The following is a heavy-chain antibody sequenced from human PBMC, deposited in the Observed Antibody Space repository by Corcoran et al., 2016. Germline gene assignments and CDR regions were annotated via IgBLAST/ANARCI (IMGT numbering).Heavy chain of an antibody. J-gene: IGHJ4*02. CDR3: AKGEWELPWDY. V-gene: IGHV3-30*18. Sequence: QVQLVESGGGVVQPGRSLRLSCAASGFTFSSYGMHWVRQAPGKGLEWVAVISYDGSNKYYADSVKGRFTISRDNSKNTLYLQMNSLRAEDTAWYYCAKGEWELPWDYWGQGTLVTVSS. CDR1: GFTFSSYG. D-gene: IGHD1-26*01. CDR2: ISYDGSNK.